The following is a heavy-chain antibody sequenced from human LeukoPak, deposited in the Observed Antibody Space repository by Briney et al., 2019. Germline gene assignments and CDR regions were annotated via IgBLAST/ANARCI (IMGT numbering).Heavy chain of an antibody. CDR2: IIPIFGTA. CDR1: GGTFSSYA. J-gene: IGHJ4*02. V-gene: IGHV1-69*05. Sequence: SVKVSCKASGGTFSSYAISWVRQAPGQGLEWMGGIIPIFGTANYAQKFQGRVTITTDESTSTAYMELSSLRSEDTAVYYCASEPESGDGWSYYGYFDYWGQGTLVTVSS. CDR3: ASEPESGDGWSYYGYFDY. D-gene: IGHD1-26*01.